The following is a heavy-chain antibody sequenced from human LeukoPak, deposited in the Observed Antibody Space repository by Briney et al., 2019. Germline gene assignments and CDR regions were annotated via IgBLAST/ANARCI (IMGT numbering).Heavy chain of an antibody. D-gene: IGHD5/OR15-5a*01. V-gene: IGHV1-69*04. J-gene: IGHJ4*02. CDR2: ITPIFGIA. CDR1: GGTFSSHA. Sequence: GSSVKVSCKPSGGTFSSHAISWVRQAPGQGLEWMGRITPIFGIANYAQKFQGRVTITADKSTSTAYMELSSLRSEDTAVYYCARGVAWENSVPFDYWGQGTLVTVSS. CDR3: ARGVAWENSVPFDY.